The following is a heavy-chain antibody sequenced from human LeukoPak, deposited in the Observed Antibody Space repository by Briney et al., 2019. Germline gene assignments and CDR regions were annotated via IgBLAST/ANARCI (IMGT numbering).Heavy chain of an antibody. J-gene: IGHJ4*02. V-gene: IGHV3-11*01. CDR1: GFTFSDYY. CDR2: ISSSGSTI. Sequence: PGGSLRLSCAASGFTFSDYYMGWIHQAQGKGLEWVSYISSSGSTIYYADSVKGRFTISRDNAKNSLYLQMNSLRAEDTAVYYCARAHYYDSSGYPLDYWGQGTLVTVSS. CDR3: ARAHYYDSSGYPLDY. D-gene: IGHD3-22*01.